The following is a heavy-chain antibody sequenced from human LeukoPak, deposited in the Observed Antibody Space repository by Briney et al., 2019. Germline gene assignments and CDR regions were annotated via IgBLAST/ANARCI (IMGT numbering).Heavy chain of an antibody. CDR1: GGSISSYY. CDR2: IYTSGST. J-gene: IGHJ4*02. Sequence: WETLSLSCTVSGGSISSYYCSWMRQPAGKGLEWIGRIYTSGSTNYNPSLKSRVTMSVDTSKNQFPLKLSSVTATAAAVYERPRSYYDSSYYYDFDFWGKGTLVTVSS. V-gene: IGHV4-4*07. CDR3: PRSYYDSSYYYDFDF. D-gene: IGHD3-22*01.